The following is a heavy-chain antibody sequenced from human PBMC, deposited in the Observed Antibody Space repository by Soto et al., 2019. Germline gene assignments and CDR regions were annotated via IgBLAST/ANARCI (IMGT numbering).Heavy chain of an antibody. J-gene: IGHJ6*02. V-gene: IGHV1-69*12. CDR1: GGTFSSYA. D-gene: IGHD1-26*01. CDR3: AVRGGRELPPLGYEYGMDV. Sequence: QVQLVQSGAEVKKPGSSVKVSCKASGGTFSSYAISWVRQAPGQGLSWMGGIIPIFGTANYAQKLQGRVTTNADEATSTAYRERSSRRAEDTDVYYWAVRGGRELPPLGYEYGMDVWGQGTTVTVSS. CDR2: IIPIFGTA.